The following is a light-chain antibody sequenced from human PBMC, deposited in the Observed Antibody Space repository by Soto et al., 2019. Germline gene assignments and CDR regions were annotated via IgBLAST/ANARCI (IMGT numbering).Light chain of an antibody. V-gene: IGLV1-40*01. J-gene: IGLJ1*01. CDR2: RNT. CDR3: QSCDSSLSGSGV. CDR1: SSNIGAGYD. Sequence: QSALTQPPSVSVAPGQRVTMSCTGSSSNIGAGYDVHWYQQLPGTAPKLLIYRNTNRPSGVPDRFSGSKSGTSASLAITGLQAEDEADYYCQSCDSSLSGSGVFGTGTKVT.